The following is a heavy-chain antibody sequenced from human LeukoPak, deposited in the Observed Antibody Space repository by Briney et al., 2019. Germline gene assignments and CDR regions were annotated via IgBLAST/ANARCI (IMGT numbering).Heavy chain of an antibody. CDR3: AGRGSYYLD. Sequence: GGSLRLSCAASGFTFSSYAMHWVRQAPGKGLEWVAVISYAGSNKYYADSVKGRFTISRDNSKNTLYLQMNSLRAEDTAVYYCAGRGSYYLDWGQGTLVTVSS. J-gene: IGHJ4*02. D-gene: IGHD1-26*01. V-gene: IGHV3-30*04. CDR1: GFTFSSYA. CDR2: ISYAGSNK.